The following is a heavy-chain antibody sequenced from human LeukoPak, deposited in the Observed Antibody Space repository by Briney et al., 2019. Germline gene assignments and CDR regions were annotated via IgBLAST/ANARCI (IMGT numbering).Heavy chain of an antibody. J-gene: IGHJ6*02. CDR2: IYYSGST. D-gene: IGHD2-8*01. Sequence: SETLSLTCTVSGGSISSSSYYWSWIRQPPGKGLEWIGSIYYSGSTYYNPSLKSRVTISVDTSKNQFSLKLSSVTAADTAVYYCARRRKWFYGMDVWGQGTTVTVSS. CDR1: GGSISSSSYY. V-gene: IGHV4-39*01. CDR3: ARRRKWFYGMDV.